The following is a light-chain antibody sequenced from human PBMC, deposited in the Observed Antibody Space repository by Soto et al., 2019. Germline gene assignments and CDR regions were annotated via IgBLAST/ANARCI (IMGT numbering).Light chain of an antibody. V-gene: IGKV3D-15*01. Sequence: EIVMTQSPATLSVSPGERATLSCRASQSVNSDLAWYQQKPGQAPRLLIYVASTRATGIPARFSASGSGTEFILTISGLQSEDFAVYYCQQYKKWPPTFGQGTKVEIK. CDR1: QSVNSD. J-gene: IGKJ1*01. CDR2: VAS. CDR3: QQYKKWPPT.